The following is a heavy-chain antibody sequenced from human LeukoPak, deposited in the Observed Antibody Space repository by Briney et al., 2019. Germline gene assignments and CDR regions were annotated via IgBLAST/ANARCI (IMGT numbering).Heavy chain of an antibody. J-gene: IGHJ3*02. V-gene: IGHV4-39*01. Sequence: SETLSLTCTVSGGSISSSSYYWGWIRQPPGKGLEWIGSIYYSGSTYYNPSLKSRVTISVDTSKNQFSLKLSSVTAADTAVYYCATQWLVNLGAFDIWGQGTMVTVSS. CDR2: IYYSGST. CDR1: GGSISSSSYY. CDR3: ATQWLVNLGAFDI. D-gene: IGHD6-19*01.